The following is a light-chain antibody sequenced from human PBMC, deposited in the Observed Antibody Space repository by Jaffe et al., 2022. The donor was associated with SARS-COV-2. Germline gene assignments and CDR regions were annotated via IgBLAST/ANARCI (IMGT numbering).Light chain of an antibody. V-gene: IGLV2-14*01. J-gene: IGLJ3*02. Sequence: QSALTQPASVSGSPGQSITISCTGTSSDVGGYNYVSWYQQYPGKAPKFMIYDVSNRPSGVSNRFSGSKSGNTASLTISGLQAEDEADYYCSSYRSSSTWVFGGGTKLTVL. CDR2: DVS. CDR1: SSDVGGYNY. CDR3: SSYRSSSTWV.